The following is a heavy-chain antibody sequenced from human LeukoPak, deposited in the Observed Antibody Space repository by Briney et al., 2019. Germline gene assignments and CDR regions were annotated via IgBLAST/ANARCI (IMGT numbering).Heavy chain of an antibody. CDR1: GYSFTSYW. Sequence: GESLQISCKGSGYSFTSYWIGWVRQMPGKGLEWMGIIYPGDSDTRYSPSFQGQVTISADKSISTAYLQWSSLKASDTAMYYCARHSPGFFEAERAAINDYWGQGTLVTVSS. CDR3: ARHSPGFFEAERAAINDY. D-gene: IGHD2-2*01. CDR2: IYPGDSDT. V-gene: IGHV5-51*01. J-gene: IGHJ4*02.